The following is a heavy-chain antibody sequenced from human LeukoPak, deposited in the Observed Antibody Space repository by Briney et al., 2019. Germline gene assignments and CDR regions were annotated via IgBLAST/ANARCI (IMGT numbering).Heavy chain of an antibody. V-gene: IGHV1-3*03. J-gene: IGHJ3*02. CDR1: GYTFTSYA. Sequence: ASVKVSCKASGYTFTSYAMNWVRQAPGQRLEWMGWINTGNGNTKYSQEFQGRVTINRDTSASTAYMELSSLRSEDMAVYYCARDGCDTPNCHLGAFDIWGQGTMVTVSS. CDR3: ARDGCDTPNCHLGAFDI. CDR2: INTGNGNT. D-gene: IGHD1-1*01.